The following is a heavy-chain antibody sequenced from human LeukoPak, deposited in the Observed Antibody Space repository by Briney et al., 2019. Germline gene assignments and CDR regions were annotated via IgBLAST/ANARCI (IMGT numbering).Heavy chain of an antibody. J-gene: IGHJ4*02. D-gene: IGHD4-23*01. CDR3: ARHLRWSPFDY. Sequence: SETLSLTCTVSGGSISSSSYYWGWIRQPPGKGLEWIGGIYYSGSTYYNPSLKSRVTISVDTSKNQFSLKLSSVTAADTAVYYCARHLRWSPFDYWGQGTLVTVSS. CDR1: GGSISSSSYY. CDR2: IYYSGST. V-gene: IGHV4-39*01.